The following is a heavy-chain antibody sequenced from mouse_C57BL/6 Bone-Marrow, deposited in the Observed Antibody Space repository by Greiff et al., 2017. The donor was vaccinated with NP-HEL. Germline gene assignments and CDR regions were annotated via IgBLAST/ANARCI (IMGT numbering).Heavy chain of an antibody. CDR3: ARRGTTVPSYAMDY. CDR1: GYTFTSYW. CDR2: IHPNSGST. Sequence: QVQLQQPGAELVKPGASVKLSCKASGYTFTSYWMHWVKQRPGQGLEWIGMIHPNSGSTNYNEKFKSKATLTVDKSSSTAYMQLSSLTSEDSAVYYCARRGTTVPSYAMDYWGQGTSVTVSS. V-gene: IGHV1-64*01. J-gene: IGHJ4*01. D-gene: IGHD1-1*01.